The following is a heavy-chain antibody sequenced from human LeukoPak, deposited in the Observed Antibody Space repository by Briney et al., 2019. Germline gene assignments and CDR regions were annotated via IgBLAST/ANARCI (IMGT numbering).Heavy chain of an antibody. CDR1: GGTFSSYA. V-gene: IGHV1-69*05. CDR3: ATAWGSYDFWSGYLRNYYYYYYMDV. D-gene: IGHD3-3*01. Sequence: SVKVSCKASGGTFSSYAVSWVRQAPGQGLEWMGGIIPIFGTANYAQKFQGRVTITTDESTSTAYMELSSLRSEDTAVYYCATAWGSYDFWSGYLRNYYYYYYMDVWGKGTTVTVSS. J-gene: IGHJ6*03. CDR2: IIPIFGTA.